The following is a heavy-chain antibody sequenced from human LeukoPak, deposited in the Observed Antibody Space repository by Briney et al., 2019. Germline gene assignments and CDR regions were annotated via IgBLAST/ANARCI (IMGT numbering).Heavy chain of an antibody. CDR1: GGTFSSYA. V-gene: IGHV1-69*04. J-gene: IGHJ4*02. D-gene: IGHD1-1*01. CDR2: IIPILGIA. Sequence: SVKVSCKASGGTFSSYAISWVRQAPGQGLEWMGRIIPILGIANYAQKFQGRVTITADKSTSTAYMELSSLRSEDTAVYYCARGRGVHDYGDYWGQGTLVTVSS. CDR3: ARGRGVHDYGDY.